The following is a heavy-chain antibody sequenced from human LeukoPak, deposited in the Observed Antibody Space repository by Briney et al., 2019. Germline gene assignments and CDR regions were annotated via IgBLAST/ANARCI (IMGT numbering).Heavy chain of an antibody. CDR1: GYSITSGYY. Sequence: SETLSLTCSVSGYSITSGYYWGWIRQPPGKGLEWIGSIYHSGSTYYNPSLKSRVTISVDTSKNQFSLKLSSVTAADTAVYYCARADIDMVNYFDYWGQGTLVTVSS. V-gene: IGHV4-38-2*02. D-gene: IGHD5-18*01. CDR3: ARADIDMVNYFDY. J-gene: IGHJ4*02. CDR2: IYHSGST.